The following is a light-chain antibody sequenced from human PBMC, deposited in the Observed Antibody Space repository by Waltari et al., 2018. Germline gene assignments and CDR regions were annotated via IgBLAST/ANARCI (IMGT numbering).Light chain of an antibody. CDR2: AAS. CDR3: LQHNNYPLT. V-gene: IGKV1-9*01. Sequence: DIQLTQSPSFLSVSVGDRVTITCRASQGISSSLAWYQQKPGKAPKLLVYAASSLQSGVPSRFSGSGSGTEFTLTISSLQPEDFASYYCLQHNNYPLTFGPGTKVDIK. CDR1: QGISSS. J-gene: IGKJ3*01.